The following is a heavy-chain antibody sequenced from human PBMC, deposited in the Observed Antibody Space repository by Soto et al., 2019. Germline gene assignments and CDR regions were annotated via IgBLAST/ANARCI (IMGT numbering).Heavy chain of an antibody. CDR3: ARHVNWGSDLYFAY. Sequence: QLQLQESGPGLVKPSETLSLTCTVSGGSISSSSYYWGWIRQPPGKGLEWIGSIYYSGSTYYNPSLKRRVTXXVXTXXNQFSLKLSSVTAADTAVYYCARHVNWGSDLYFAYWGQGTLVTVSS. J-gene: IGHJ4*02. CDR2: IYYSGST. V-gene: IGHV4-39*01. D-gene: IGHD7-27*01. CDR1: GGSISSSSYY.